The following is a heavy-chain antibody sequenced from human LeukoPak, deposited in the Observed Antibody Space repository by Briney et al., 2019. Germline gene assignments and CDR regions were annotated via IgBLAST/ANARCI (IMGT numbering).Heavy chain of an antibody. CDR1: GCSFTSYW. D-gene: IGHD2-15*01. CDR2: IYPGDSDT. J-gene: IGHJ5*02. V-gene: IGHV5-51*01. Sequence: GESLKISFKGSGCSFTSYWIVWVRQMPGKGLEWMGSIYPGDSDTRYSPSFQGQVTISADKSISTAYLQWSSLKASDTAMYYCARSLGYCSGGSCYSSWFDPWGQGTLVTVSS. CDR3: ARSLGYCSGGSCYSSWFDP.